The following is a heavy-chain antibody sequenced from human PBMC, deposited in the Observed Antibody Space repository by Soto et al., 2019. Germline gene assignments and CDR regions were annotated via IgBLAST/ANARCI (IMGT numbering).Heavy chain of an antibody. CDR3: ARGYCSVGSCYTCWHFDL. Sequence: QVQLVQSGAEVKKPGASVRVSCKDSGYTFNDYGISWVRQAPGQGLEWMGWIGPYEGVTNHAQTFQGRVTMTVDTSTTTADMELRSLRSDDTALYYCARGYCSVGSCYTCWHFDLWGPGTLVTVTA. CDR1: GYTFNDYG. V-gene: IGHV1-18*01. CDR2: IGPYEGVT. J-gene: IGHJ2*01. D-gene: IGHD2-15*01.